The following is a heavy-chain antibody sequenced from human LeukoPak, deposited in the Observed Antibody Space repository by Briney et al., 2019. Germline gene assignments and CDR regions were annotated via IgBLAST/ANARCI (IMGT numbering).Heavy chain of an antibody. D-gene: IGHD2-2*01. CDR2: ISSNGGST. J-gene: IGHJ6*02. CDR1: GFTFSSYA. V-gene: IGHV3-64D*06. CDR3: LNGPIAPAASTIYYYYGMDV. Sequence: GGSLRLSCSASGFTFSSYAMHWVRQAPGKGLEYVSAISSNGGSTYYADSVKGRFTISRDNSKNTLYLQMSSLRAEDTAVYYCLNGPIAPAASTIYYYYGMDVWGQGTTVTVSS.